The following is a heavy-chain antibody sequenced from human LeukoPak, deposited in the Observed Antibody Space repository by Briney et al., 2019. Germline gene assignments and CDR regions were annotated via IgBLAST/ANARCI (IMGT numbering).Heavy chain of an antibody. CDR3: ARDRKKDIVATIRVYYYYYMDV. CDR1: GGSISSSSYY. V-gene: IGHV4-39*07. Sequence: SETLSLTCTVSGGSISSSSYYWGWIRQPPGNGLEWIGSIYYSGSTYYNPSLKSRVTISVDTSKNQFSLKLSSVTAADTAVYYCARDRKKDIVATIRVYYYYYMDVWGKGTTVTVSS. D-gene: IGHD5-12*01. CDR2: IYYSGST. J-gene: IGHJ6*03.